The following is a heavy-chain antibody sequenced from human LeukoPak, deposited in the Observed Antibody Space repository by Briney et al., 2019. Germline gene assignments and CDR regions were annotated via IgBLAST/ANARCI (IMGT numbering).Heavy chain of an antibody. CDR3: ARGGSSSWFDYYYYMDV. CDR1: GYTFTSYF. Sequence: GASVKVSCKASGYTFTSYFVYWVRQAPGQGLEWMGWINTNTGNPTYAQGFTGRFVFSLDTSVSTAYLQISSLKAEDTAVYYCARGGSSSWFDYYYYMDVWGKGTTVTVSS. D-gene: IGHD6-6*01. CDR2: INTNTGNP. V-gene: IGHV7-4-1*02. J-gene: IGHJ6*03.